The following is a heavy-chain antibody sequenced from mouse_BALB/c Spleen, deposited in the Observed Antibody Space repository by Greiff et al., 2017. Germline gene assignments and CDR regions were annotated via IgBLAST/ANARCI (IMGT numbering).Heavy chain of an antibody. V-gene: IGHV3-2*02. D-gene: IGHD2-14*01. CDR2: ISYSGST. CDR1: GYSITSDYA. J-gene: IGHJ4*01. Sequence: DVKLQESGPGLVKPSQSLSLTCTVTGYSITSDYAWNWIRQFPGNKLEWMGYISYSGSTSYNPSLKSRISITRDTSKNQFFLQLNSVTTEDTATYYCASGRYDVRYYAMDYWGQGTSVTVSS. CDR3: ASGRYDVRYYAMDY.